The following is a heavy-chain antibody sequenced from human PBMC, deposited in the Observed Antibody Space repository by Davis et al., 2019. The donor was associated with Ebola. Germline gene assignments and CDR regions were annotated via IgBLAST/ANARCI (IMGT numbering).Heavy chain of an antibody. J-gene: IGHJ6*02. CDR1: GFTFSSYS. CDR3: ARGGYCTGGVCYTPGYYGMDV. V-gene: IGHV3-48*02. CDR2: ISSSSSTI. D-gene: IGHD2-8*02. Sequence: GSLRLSCAASGFTFSSYSMNWVRQAPGKGLEWVSYISSSSSTIYYADSVKGRFTISRDNAKNSLYLQMNSLRDEDTAVYYCARGGYCTGGVCYTPGYYGMDVWGQGTTVTVSS.